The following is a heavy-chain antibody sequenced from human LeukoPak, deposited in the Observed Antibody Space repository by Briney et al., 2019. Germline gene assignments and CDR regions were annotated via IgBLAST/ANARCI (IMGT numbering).Heavy chain of an antibody. V-gene: IGHV3-7*05. J-gene: IGHJ4*02. CDR1: GFTFTSNW. Sequence: GGSLRLSCAASGFTFTSNWMTWVRQAPGEGLEWVANIKSDGSEKYYVDSVKGRFTISRDNTKNSLYLQMNSLRAEDSAVYYCARDYDWGQGTLVTVSS. D-gene: IGHD4-17*01. CDR2: IKSDGSEK. CDR3: ARDYD.